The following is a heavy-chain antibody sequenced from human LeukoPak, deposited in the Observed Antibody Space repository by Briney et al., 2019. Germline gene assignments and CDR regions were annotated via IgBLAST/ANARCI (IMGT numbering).Heavy chain of an antibody. CDR3: ARISGSERDY. CDR2: IYYSGST. CDR1: GGSISSYY. D-gene: IGHD1-26*01. V-gene: IGHV4-59*01. J-gene: IGHJ4*02. Sequence: TSETLSLTCTVSGGSISSYYWSWIRQPPGKGLEWIGYIYYSGSTNYNPSLKSRVTISVDTSKNQFSLKLSSVTAADTAVYYCARISGSERDYWGQGTLVTVSS.